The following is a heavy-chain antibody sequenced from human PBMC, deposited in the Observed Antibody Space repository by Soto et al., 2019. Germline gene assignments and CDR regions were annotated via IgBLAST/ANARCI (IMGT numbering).Heavy chain of an antibody. V-gene: IGHV4-61*01. CDR2: VYYSGST. CDR3: ARGLKEDYYDTSARFDY. CDR1: GGSVNSRRVY. J-gene: IGHJ4*01. Sequence: SETLCLTCTVSGGSVNSRRVYWSWIRQPPGKGLEWIGFVYYSGSTNYNPSLESRLTISIDTSKNQFSLKVNSVTAADTAVYFCARGLKEDYYDTSARFDYWGHGTLVTVSS. D-gene: IGHD3-22*01.